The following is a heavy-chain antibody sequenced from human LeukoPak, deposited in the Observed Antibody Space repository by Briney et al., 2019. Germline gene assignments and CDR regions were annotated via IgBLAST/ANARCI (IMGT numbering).Heavy chain of an antibody. V-gene: IGHV1-46*01. D-gene: IGHD2-21*02. Sequence: ASVKVSCKASGYTFASYYMHWVRQAPGQGLEWMGIINPSGGSTSYAQKFQGRVTMTRDTSTSTVYMELSSLRYEDTALYYCAREGGGDHYFDYWGQGTLVTVSS. CDR1: GYTFASYY. CDR3: AREGGGDHYFDY. CDR2: INPSGGST. J-gene: IGHJ4*02.